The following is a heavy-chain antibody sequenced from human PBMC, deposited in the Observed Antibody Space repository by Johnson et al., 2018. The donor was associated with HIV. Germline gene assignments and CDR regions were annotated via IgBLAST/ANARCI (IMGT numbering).Heavy chain of an antibody. D-gene: IGHD1-1*01. CDR1: GFKFDDYG. J-gene: IGHJ3*02. V-gene: IGHV3-20*04. Sequence: EQLVESGGGLVQPGGSLRLSCAASGFKFDDYGMSWVRQAPGKGLEWVSGINWNGGRIGYADSVKGRFTISRDNSKKSLHLQMNSLRAEDTALYYCAREEPRDNDAFDIWGQGTMVTVSS. CDR3: AREEPRDNDAFDI. CDR2: INWNGGRI.